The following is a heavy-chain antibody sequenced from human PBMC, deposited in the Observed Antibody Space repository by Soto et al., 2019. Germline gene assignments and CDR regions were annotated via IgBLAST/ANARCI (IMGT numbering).Heavy chain of an antibody. CDR1: GYTFTSYG. J-gene: IGHJ4*02. D-gene: IGHD5-18*01. CDR3: ARGSYGEILFDY. V-gene: IGHV1-18*01. Sequence: XXVKVSCEASGYTFTSYGISWVRHAPGQGLEWMGWISAHNGNTNYAQKLQGRVTMTTDTSTSTAYMELRSLRSDDTAVYHCARGSYGEILFDYWGQGTQVTVSS. CDR2: ISAHNGNT.